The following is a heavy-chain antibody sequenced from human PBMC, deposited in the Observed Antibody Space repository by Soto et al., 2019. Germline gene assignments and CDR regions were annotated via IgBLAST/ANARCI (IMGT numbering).Heavy chain of an antibody. J-gene: IGHJ6*02. Sequence: QVQLVQSGAEVKKPGSSVKVSCKASGGTFSSYTISWVRQAPGQGREWMGRIIPILGIANYAQKFQCRVTITADKSTSTAYMELSSLRSEDTAVYYCARDVPVHSYYGMDVWGQGTTVTVSS. D-gene: IGHD4-17*01. CDR2: IIPILGIA. CDR3: ARDVPVHSYYGMDV. CDR1: GGTFSSYT. V-gene: IGHV1-69*08.